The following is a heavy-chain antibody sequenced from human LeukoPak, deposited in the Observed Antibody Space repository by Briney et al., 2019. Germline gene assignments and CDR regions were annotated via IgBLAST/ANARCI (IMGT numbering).Heavy chain of an antibody. V-gene: IGHV4-61*02. Sequence: SQTLSLTCSVSGGSMSSDNYYWSWIRQPAGKGLEWLGRIYTSGNTNYNPSLKSRVTMSVDTSKNQFSLKLSSVTAADTAVYYCAREVVVAATYDYWGQGTLVTVSS. CDR2: IYTSGNT. D-gene: IGHD2-15*01. J-gene: IGHJ4*02. CDR3: AREVVVAATYDY. CDR1: GGSMSSDNYY.